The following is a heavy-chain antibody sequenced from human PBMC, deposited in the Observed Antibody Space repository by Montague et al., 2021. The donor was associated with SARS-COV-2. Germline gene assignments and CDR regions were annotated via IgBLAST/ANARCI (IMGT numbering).Heavy chain of an antibody. J-gene: IGHJ4*02. CDR3: ARGVVGAKTATIES. CDR1: GGSINNYF. V-gene: IGHV4-59*01. D-gene: IGHD2-15*01. Sequence: SETLSLTCSVSGGSINNYFWGWIRQSPGKGLEWVGYMHSTGSTAYNPSLKSRVIISVDTSKTQISLKLSSVSAADTALYYGARGVVGAKTATIESWGQGTLVTVSS. CDR2: MHSTGST.